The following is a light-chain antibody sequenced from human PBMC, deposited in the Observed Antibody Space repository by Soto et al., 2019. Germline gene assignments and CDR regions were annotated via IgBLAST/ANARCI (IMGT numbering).Light chain of an antibody. J-gene: IGKJ3*01. CDR1: QSVSSN. V-gene: IGKV3-15*01. CDR2: GAS. Sequence: EIVMTQSPATLSVSPGERATLSCRASQSVSSNLAWYQQKPGQAPRLLIYGASTRATGIPARFSGSGSGTEVTLTISSLQSEDFAVYYCQQYNNWPCTFGHGTKVDIK. CDR3: QQYNNWPCT.